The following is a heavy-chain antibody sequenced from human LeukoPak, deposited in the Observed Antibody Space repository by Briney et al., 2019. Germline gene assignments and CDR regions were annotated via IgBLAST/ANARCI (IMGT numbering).Heavy chain of an antibody. D-gene: IGHD1-1*01. J-gene: IGHJ5*02. CDR2: IHYSGSA. CDR1: GGSNY. Sequence: SETLSLTCTVSGGSNYWSWLRQPPGRGLEWIAYIHYSGSASYNTSLKSRVTISIDTSSNQLSLKLNSVTAADTAVYYCARHSIGNAGVDWFDPWGQGTLVTVSS. V-gene: IGHV4-59*08. CDR3: ARHSIGNAGVDWFDP.